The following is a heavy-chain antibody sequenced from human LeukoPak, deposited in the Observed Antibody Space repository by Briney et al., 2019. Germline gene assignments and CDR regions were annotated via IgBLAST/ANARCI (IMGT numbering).Heavy chain of an antibody. CDR1: GYNFNDYY. V-gene: IGHV1-46*02. CDR2: IHPDGGST. D-gene: IGHD6-19*01. Sequence: ASVKVSCKASGYNFNDYYIYWVRQAPGHGLESMGYIHPDGGSTNYAQKFQGRVTMTSDMSTNTVYMELRSLRSEDTAMYYCARAYNSIQPLDYWGQGTLVTVSS. CDR3: ARAYNSIQPLDY. J-gene: IGHJ4*02.